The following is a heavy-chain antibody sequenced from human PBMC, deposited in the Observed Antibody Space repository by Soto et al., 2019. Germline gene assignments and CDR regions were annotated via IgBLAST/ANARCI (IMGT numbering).Heavy chain of an antibody. Sequence: QVQLQESGPGLVKPSQTLSLTCTVSGGSISSGGYYWSWIRQHPGKGLEWIGYIYYSGSTYYNPSLKSRVTISVDTSKNQFSLKLSSVTAADTAVYYCARDRKYCSGGSCYSNYYYYGMDVWGQGTTVTVSS. D-gene: IGHD2-15*01. CDR1: GGSISSGGYY. J-gene: IGHJ6*02. CDR3: ARDRKYCSGGSCYSNYYYYGMDV. V-gene: IGHV4-31*03. CDR2: IYYSGST.